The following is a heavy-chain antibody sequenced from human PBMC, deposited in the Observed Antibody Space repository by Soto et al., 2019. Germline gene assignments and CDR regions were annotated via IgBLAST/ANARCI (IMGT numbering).Heavy chain of an antibody. V-gene: IGHV4-34*01. J-gene: IGHJ6*01. CDR3: ARGVYCSSTSCYWGMDV. CDR1: GGSFSGYY. Sequence: SETLSLTCAVYGGSFSGYYWSWIRQPPGKGLEWIGEINHSGSTNYNPSLKSRVTISVDTSKNQFSLKLSSVTAADTAVYYCARGVYCSSTSCYWGMDVWGQGTTVT. D-gene: IGHD2-2*01. CDR2: INHSGST.